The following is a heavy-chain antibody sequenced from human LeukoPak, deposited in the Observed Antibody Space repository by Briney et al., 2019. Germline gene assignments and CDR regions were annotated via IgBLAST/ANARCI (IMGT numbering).Heavy chain of an antibody. Sequence: ASVKVSCKASGYTFTSYGISWMRQAPGQGLEWMGWISAYNGNTNYAQKLQGRVTMTTDTSTSTAYMELRSLRSDDTAVYYCARGDYDILTGPYYFDYWGQGTLVTVSS. D-gene: IGHD3-9*01. J-gene: IGHJ4*02. CDR1: GYTFTSYG. V-gene: IGHV1-18*01. CDR3: ARGDYDILTGPYYFDY. CDR2: ISAYNGNT.